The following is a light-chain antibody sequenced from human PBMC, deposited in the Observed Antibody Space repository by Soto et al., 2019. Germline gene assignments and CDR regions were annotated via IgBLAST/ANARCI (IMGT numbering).Light chain of an antibody. CDR2: EVS. V-gene: IGLV2-8*01. J-gene: IGLJ1*01. CDR3: SSTAGSDNPYV. Sequence: QSALTQPPSASGSPGQLVTISCTGTSSDVGSSNYVSWYQQHPGKAPKVMIYEVSKRPSGVPDRFSGSRSGNKASLTVSGLQADDEADYFCSSTAGSDNPYVFGTGTKVTVL. CDR1: SSDVGSSNY.